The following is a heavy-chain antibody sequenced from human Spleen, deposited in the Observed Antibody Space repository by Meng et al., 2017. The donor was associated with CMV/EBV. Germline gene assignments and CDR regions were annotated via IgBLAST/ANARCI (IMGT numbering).Heavy chain of an antibody. Sequence: GFTFDDYAMHWVRQAPGKGLEWVSLIIWDGNKTYYADSLKGRFTISRDNTKNSVYLQMNSLRAEDTAVYYCTKNYYDSSGYFPPPDYWGQGTLVTVSS. V-gene: IGHV3-43D*03. CDR1: GFTFDDYA. D-gene: IGHD3-22*01. J-gene: IGHJ4*02. CDR3: TKNYYDSSGYFPPPDY. CDR2: IIWDGNKT.